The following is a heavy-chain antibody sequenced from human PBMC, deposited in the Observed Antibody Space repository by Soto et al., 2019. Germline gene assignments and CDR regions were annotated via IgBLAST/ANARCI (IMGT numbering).Heavy chain of an antibody. CDR1: GFTFSNYA. CDR3: VKKQMRGIRAFDY. CDR2: ISGSGGSK. Sequence: EVQLLESGGGLVQPGESLRLSCAVSGFTFSNYAMSWVRQVPGQGLEWVSTISGSGGSKYYADPVKGRFTISRDSSKNTLDLQMNGLRAKDTAVFYCVKKQMRGIRAFDYWGQGTLVNVSS. D-gene: IGHD2-21*01. J-gene: IGHJ4*02. V-gene: IGHV3-23*01.